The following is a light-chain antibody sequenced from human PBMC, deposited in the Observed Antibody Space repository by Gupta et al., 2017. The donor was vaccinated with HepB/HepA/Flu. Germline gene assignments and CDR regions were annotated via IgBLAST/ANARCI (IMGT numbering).Light chain of an antibody. CDR2: YYLDSDR. Sequence: QAVLSQPSSLSASPGASASLTCTLRRGINVGNYRIYWHQQTPGIPLQYRLRYYLDSDRQQGSGVPSRFSGSKDASANAGILLISGRQSEDEADYYCMIWHSSAWVFGGGTKLTVL. CDR1: RGINVGNYR. J-gene: IGLJ3*02. CDR3: MIWHSSAWV. V-gene: IGLV5-45*02.